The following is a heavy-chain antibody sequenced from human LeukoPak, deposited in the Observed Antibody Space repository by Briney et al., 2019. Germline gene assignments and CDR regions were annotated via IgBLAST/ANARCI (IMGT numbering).Heavy chain of an antibody. CDR3: ARESAGYYYDSSGRNYFDY. CDR1: GGTFSSYA. Sequence: ASVKVSCKASGGTFSSYAISWVRQAPGQGLEWMGGIIPIFGTANYAQKFQGRVTITADESTSTAYMELSSLRSGDTAVYYCARESAGYYYDSSGRNYFDYWGQGTLVTVSS. D-gene: IGHD3-22*01. CDR2: IIPIFGTA. J-gene: IGHJ4*02. V-gene: IGHV1-69*13.